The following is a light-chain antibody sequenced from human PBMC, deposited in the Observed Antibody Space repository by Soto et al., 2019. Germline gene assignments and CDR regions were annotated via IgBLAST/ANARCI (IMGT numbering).Light chain of an antibody. CDR2: GHS. CDR1: SSNIGAGYD. CDR3: QSYDGSLYV. Sequence: QAVVTQPPSGSGAPGQSFTIACTGSSSNIGAGYDVHWYQQFPGAAPKLLIYGHSNRPSGVPDRFSGSKSGTSASLAISGLLAEDEADYYCQSYDGSLYVFGSGTKLTVL. J-gene: IGLJ1*01. V-gene: IGLV1-40*01.